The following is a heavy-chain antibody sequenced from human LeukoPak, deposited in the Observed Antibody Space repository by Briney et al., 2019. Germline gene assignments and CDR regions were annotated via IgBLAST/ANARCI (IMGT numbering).Heavy chain of an antibody. CDR1: GGSFSAYF. CDR2: ILDGGST. Sequence: SETLSLTCAISGGSFSAYFWTWIRQSPGKGLEWIGEILDGGSTDYNPSLKSRVTISVDTSKNQFSLKLSSVTAADTAVYYCARDSDSSTLDYWGQGTLVTVSS. D-gene: IGHD6-13*01. J-gene: IGHJ4*02. CDR3: ARDSDSSTLDY. V-gene: IGHV4-34*12.